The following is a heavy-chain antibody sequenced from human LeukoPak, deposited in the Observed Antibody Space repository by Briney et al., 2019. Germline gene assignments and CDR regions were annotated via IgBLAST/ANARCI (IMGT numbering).Heavy chain of an antibody. CDR2: VYSSGST. CDR3: ARVRGCSGGNCYAPALDY. V-gene: IGHV4-59*01. CDR1: GGSISSYY. Sequence: SETLSLTCSVSGGSISSYYWSWIRQSPGKGLEWIGYVYSSGSTNYNPSLKSRVIISVDTSKNRFSLRLSSVIAADTAVYYCARVRGCSGGNCYAPALDYWGQGTLVSVSS. J-gene: IGHJ4*02. D-gene: IGHD2-15*01.